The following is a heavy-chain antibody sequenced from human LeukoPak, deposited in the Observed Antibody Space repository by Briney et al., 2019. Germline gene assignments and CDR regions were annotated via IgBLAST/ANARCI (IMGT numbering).Heavy chain of an antibody. D-gene: IGHD5-18*01. CDR1: GGSFSGYY. Sequence: KPSETLSLTCAVYGGSFSGYYWSWIRQPPGKGLEWIGEINHGGSTNYNPSLKRGVSISVDTSNNEFSRTLSLGTAADKAVDYCARKRGYSYVVLVYYFDYWGQGTLVTVSS. CDR3: ARKRGYSYVVLVYYFDY. V-gene: IGHV4-34*01. J-gene: IGHJ4*02. CDR2: INHGGST.